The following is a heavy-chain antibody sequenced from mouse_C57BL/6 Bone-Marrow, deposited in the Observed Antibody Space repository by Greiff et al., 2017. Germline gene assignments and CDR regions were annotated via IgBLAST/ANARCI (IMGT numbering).Heavy chain of an antibody. V-gene: IGHV1-50*01. CDR2: IDPSDSYT. CDR3: ARRRY. J-gene: IGHJ2*01. CDR1: GYTFTSYW. Sequence: QVQLQQPGAELVKPGASVKLSCKASGYTFTSYWMQWVKQRPGQGLEWIGEIDPSDSYTNYNQKFKCKATLTVDTSSSTAYMQLSSLTSEDSAVYYCARRRYWGQGTTLTVSS.